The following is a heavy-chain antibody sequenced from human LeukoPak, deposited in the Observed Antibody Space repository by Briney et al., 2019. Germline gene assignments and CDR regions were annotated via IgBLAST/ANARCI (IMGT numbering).Heavy chain of an antibody. J-gene: IGHJ3*02. CDR3: ARNTPGYCSSTSCYQGAFDI. CDR1: GFSFSSYS. V-gene: IGHV3-7*01. D-gene: IGHD2-2*01. Sequence: GGSLRLSCAASGFSFSSYSIHWVRQAPGKGLEWVANITQDGSEKYYVDSVKGRFTISRDNAKNSLYLQMNSLRAEDTAVYYCARNTPGYCSSTSCYQGAFDIWGQGTMVTVSS. CDR2: ITQDGSEK.